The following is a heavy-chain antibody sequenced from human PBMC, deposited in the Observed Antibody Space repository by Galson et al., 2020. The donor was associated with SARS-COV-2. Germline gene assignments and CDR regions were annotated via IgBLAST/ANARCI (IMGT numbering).Heavy chain of an antibody. CDR2: ISYDGSNK. D-gene: IGHD2-2*01. CDR1: GFPFSSYA. J-gene: IGHJ4*02. V-gene: IGHV3-30*04. CDR3: ASPIVVVPAASPSAGAATVAGDY. Sequence: GGSLRLSCAASGFPFSSYAMHWVRQAPGKGLEWVAVISYDGSNKYYADSVKGRFTISRDNSKNTLYLQMNSLRAEDTAVYYCASPIVVVPAASPSAGAATVAGDYGGQGTLVTVSA.